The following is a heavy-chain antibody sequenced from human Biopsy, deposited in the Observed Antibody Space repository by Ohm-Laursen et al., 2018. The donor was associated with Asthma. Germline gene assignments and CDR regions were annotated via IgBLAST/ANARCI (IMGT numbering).Heavy chain of an antibody. CDR3: ARQSGQEYGDSIPFDT. Sequence: SLRLSCTASGFVFSQCGMHWVRQGPGKGLEWVALVSSDGHNKYYEDSVKGRFTISRNNSRNRLYLQINSLTVEDSAVYFCARQSGQEYGDSIPFDTWGQGTKVAVSS. D-gene: IGHD3-22*01. CDR1: GFVFSQCG. V-gene: IGHV3-30*03. J-gene: IGHJ3*02. CDR2: VSSDGHNK.